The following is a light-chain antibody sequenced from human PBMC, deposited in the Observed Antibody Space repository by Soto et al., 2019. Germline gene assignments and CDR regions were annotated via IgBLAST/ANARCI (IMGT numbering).Light chain of an antibody. CDR1: QSVSSSY. CDR3: QQYGSSSVT. J-gene: IGKJ1*01. Sequence: EIVLTQSPGTLSLSPGDRATLSCRASQSVSSSYLAWYQQKPGQAPRLLIYGASSRATGIPDRFSGSGSGTDFTLSISRLEPEDFAVYYCQQYGSSSVTFGQGTNVEIK. CDR2: GAS. V-gene: IGKV3-20*01.